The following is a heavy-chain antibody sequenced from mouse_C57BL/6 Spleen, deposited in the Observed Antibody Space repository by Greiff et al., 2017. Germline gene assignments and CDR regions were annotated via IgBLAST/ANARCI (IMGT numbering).Heavy chain of an antibody. CDR3: ARSGDYDPYAMDY. CDR2: IYPGDGDT. V-gene: IGHV1-82*01. D-gene: IGHD2-4*01. Sequence: VQLQQSGPELVKPGASVKISCKASGYAFSSSWMNWVQQRPGKGLEWIGRIYPGDGDTNYNGKFKGKATLTADKSSSIAYMQLSSLTAEDSAVYCCARSGDYDPYAMDYWGQGTSVTVSS. CDR1: GYAFSSSW. J-gene: IGHJ4*01.